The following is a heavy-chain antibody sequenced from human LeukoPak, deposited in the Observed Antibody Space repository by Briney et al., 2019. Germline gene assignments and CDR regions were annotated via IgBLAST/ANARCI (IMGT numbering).Heavy chain of an antibody. V-gene: IGHV4-59*01. J-gene: IGHJ4*02. CDR3: ARDKYCSSTSCSPLFDY. D-gene: IGHD2-2*01. CDR1: GASINSYY. CDR2: IYYSGIT. Sequence: SETLSLTCTVSGASINSYYWSWIRQPPGKGLEWIGYIYYSGITNYNPSLKSRVTISVDTSKNQFSLKLSSLTAADTAVYYCARDKYCSSTSCSPLFDYWGQGTLVTVSS.